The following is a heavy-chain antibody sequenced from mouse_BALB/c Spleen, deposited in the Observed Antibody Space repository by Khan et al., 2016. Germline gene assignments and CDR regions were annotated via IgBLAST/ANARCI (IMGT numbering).Heavy chain of an antibody. V-gene: IGHV1-69*02. CDR3: TRSGGSFYDY. D-gene: IGHD1-1*01. Sequence: QVQLQQPGAELVRPGASVKLSCKASGYIFTSYWLNWVKQRPGQGLEWIGNIYSSDSYTNYNQKFKDKAALTVDKSSSTAYMQLSSPTSEDSAVYYCTRSGGSFYDYWGQGTTLTVSS. J-gene: IGHJ2*01. CDR1: GYIFTSYW. CDR2: IYSSDSYT.